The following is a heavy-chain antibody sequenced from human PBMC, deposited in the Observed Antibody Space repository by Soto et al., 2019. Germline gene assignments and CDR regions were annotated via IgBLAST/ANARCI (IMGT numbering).Heavy chain of an antibody. CDR1: GDTYTSYY. CDR3: SGENYYDSSGFNWFDP. D-gene: IGHD3-22*01. J-gene: IGHJ5*02. CDR2: FNPSGGGT. V-gene: IGHV1-46*01. Sequence: ASVKVSCKASGDTYTSYYIHWVRQAPGQGLGWMGTFNPSGGGTFYAQKFQGRVTMTGDTSTSTVYMELSSLRSEDTAVYYCSGENYYDSSGFNWFDPWGQGTLVTVSS.